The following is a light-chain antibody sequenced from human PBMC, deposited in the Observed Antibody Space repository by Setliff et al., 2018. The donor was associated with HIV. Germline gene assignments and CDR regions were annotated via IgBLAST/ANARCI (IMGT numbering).Light chain of an antibody. V-gene: IGLV2-14*01. J-gene: IGLJ1*01. CDR2: EVS. CDR3: SSYAVTNTLP. CDR1: SSDGGGYSH. Sequence: ALTQPASVSGSPGQSITIFCTGTSSDGGGYSHVSWYQQHPGKAPKLIIYEVSHRSSGVSNRFSCSKSGNTASLTISGLQAEDEAYYYCSSYAVTNTLPFGTGTKVTV.